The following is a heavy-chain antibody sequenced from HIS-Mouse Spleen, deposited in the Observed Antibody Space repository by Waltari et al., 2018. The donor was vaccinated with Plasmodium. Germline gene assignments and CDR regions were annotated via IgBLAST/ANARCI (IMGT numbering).Heavy chain of an antibody. CDR2: INPNSGGT. CDR3: ARRSSNNHYYHSNPDWFDP. Sequence: QVQLVQSGAEVKKPGASVKVYCKASGYTFTGYLMPRVRQAPGQGLEWMGWINPNSGGTNYAQKFQGRVTMTRDTSISTAYMELSRLRSDDTAVYYCARRSSNNHYYHSNPDWFDPWGQGTLVTVSS. J-gene: IGHJ5*02. D-gene: IGHD3-22*01. CDR1: GYTFTGYL. V-gene: IGHV1-2*02.